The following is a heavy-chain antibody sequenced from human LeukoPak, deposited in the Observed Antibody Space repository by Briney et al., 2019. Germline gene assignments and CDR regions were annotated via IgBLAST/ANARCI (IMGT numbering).Heavy chain of an antibody. CDR3: ARASYDSSGDRDY. J-gene: IGHJ4*02. V-gene: IGHV3-53*01. CDR2: IYSAGST. CDR1: GFTVSSNY. Sequence: PGGSLRLSCAASGFTVSSNYMSWVRQAPGKGLEWVSVIYSAGSTYYADSVKGRFTISRDNSKNTLYLQMNSLRAEDTAVYYCARASYDSSGDRDYWGQGTLVTVSS. D-gene: IGHD3-22*01.